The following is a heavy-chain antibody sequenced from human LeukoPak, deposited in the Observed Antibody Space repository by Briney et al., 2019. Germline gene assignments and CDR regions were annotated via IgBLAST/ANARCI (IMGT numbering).Heavy chain of an antibody. Sequence: SETLSLTCAASGGSITTTNFWSWVRPPPSGGLGWIGESSHRGRTQYNPYLKSQVNIHIDESQYHLYLSLASVTAADAAVYYCSRESGPYCPFGHWGQGTLVGVTS. CDR1: GGSITTTNF. J-gene: IGHJ5*02. D-gene: IGHD1-26*01. CDR3: SRESGPYCPFGH. V-gene: IGHV4-4*02. CDR2: SSHRGRT.